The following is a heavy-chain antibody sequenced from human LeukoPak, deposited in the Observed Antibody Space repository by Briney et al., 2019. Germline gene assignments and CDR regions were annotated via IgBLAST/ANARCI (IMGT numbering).Heavy chain of an antibody. D-gene: IGHD3-10*01. CDR1: GFIFSPYA. V-gene: IGHV3-30*04. CDR2: ISYDGSEK. CDR3: ARVYYGSGSYSFDY. Sequence: GGSLRLSCSASGFIFSPYAMHWVRQAPGKGLEWVAAISYDGSEKYYADSVKGRFTISRDNSKNTLYLQMNSLRAEDTAVYYCARVYYGSGSYSFDYWGQGTLVTVSS. J-gene: IGHJ4*02.